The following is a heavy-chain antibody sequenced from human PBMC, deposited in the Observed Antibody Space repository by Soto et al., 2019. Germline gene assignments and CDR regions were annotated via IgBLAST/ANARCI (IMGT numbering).Heavy chain of an antibody. J-gene: IGHJ6*03. CDR1: GFTVSSNY. Sequence: GGSLRLSCAASGFTVSSNYMSWVRQAPGKGLEWVSVIYSGGSTYYADSVKGRFTISRDNSKNTLYLQMNSLRAEDTAVYYCARATQPRDYYYYHMDVWGKGTTVTVSS. CDR2: IYSGGST. V-gene: IGHV3-66*01. CDR3: ARATQPRDYYYYHMDV. D-gene: IGHD2-2*01.